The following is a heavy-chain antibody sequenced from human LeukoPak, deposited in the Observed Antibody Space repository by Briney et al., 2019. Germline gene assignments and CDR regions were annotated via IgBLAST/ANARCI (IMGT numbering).Heavy chain of an antibody. CDR3: VRDHRWAFDY. Sequence: GGSLRLSCVASGFTFSSYSMNWVRQAPGKGLEWVSYIRTSPGVTNYADSVKGRFTVSRDNVENLVFLQMSSLRVEDTAVYYCVRDHRWAFDYWGQGTLVTVSS. J-gene: IGHJ4*02. V-gene: IGHV3-48*01. CDR2: IRTSPGVT. CDR1: GFTFSSYS.